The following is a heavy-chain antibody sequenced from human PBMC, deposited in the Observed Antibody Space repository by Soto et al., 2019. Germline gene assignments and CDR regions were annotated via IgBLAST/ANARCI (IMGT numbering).Heavy chain of an antibody. Sequence: SETLSLTCTVSGGSISSSSYYWGWIRQPPGKGLEWIGSIYYSGSTYYNPSLKSRVTISVDTSKNQFSLKLSSVTAADTAVYYCARHFDYYDSSGYTYYFDYWGQGTLVTVS. CDR2: IYYSGST. V-gene: IGHV4-39*01. CDR1: GGSISSSSYY. D-gene: IGHD3-22*01. J-gene: IGHJ4*02. CDR3: ARHFDYYDSSGYTYYFDY.